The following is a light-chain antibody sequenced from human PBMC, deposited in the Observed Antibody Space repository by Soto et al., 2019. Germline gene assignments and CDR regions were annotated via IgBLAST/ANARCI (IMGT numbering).Light chain of an antibody. J-gene: IGKJ2*01. V-gene: IGKV1-39*01. CDR1: QSISSY. CDR3: HQSYSTPLDT. Sequence: DIQMTQSPSSLSASVGDRVTITCRASQSISSYLNWYQQKPGKAPKLLIYAASSLQSGVPSRFSGSGSGTDFTLTISSLQPDDFATYYCHQSYSTPLDTFGQGTKLEI. CDR2: AAS.